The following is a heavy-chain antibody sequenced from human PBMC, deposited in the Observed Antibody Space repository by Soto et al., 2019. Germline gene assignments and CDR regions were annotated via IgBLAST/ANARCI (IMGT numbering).Heavy chain of an antibody. V-gene: IGHV3-7*04. J-gene: IGHJ4*02. CDR2: IKEDGGKK. CDR3: SRDYYGPGPD. Sequence: EVQLVESGGGLVQPGGSLRLSCVASGLTLSRYWMSWVRQAPGKGLEWVANIKEDGGKKYYVDSGKGRFTISRDNAKNSVYLQMNSLRVEDTAVYYCSRDYYGPGPDWGQGTLVIVSS. CDR1: GLTLSRYW. D-gene: IGHD3-22*01.